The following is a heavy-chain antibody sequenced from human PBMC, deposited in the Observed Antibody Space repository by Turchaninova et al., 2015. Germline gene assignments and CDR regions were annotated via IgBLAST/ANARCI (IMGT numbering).Heavy chain of an antibody. CDR2: SANRGST. CDR1: GDPINNIAHY. D-gene: IGHD3-10*01. Sequence: QVQLQESGPGLLKPSQTLSLTCTVYGDPINNIAHYWTWIRQRQGKGLEWIGHSANRGSTYYNPSHKSRLLIPLEMSKNPCPLKRTPVTAADTAVDYCATDQTDYGSGKGGLDVWGQGTTVTVSS. CDR3: ATDQTDYGSGKGGLDV. J-gene: IGHJ6*02. V-gene: IGHV4-31*03.